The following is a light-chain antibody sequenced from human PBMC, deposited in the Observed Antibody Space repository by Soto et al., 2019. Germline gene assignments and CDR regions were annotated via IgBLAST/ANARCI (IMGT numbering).Light chain of an antibody. Sequence: DIVMTQTPLSSPVTLGQPASISCTSSQSLEPSDGNTYLSWLQQRPGQPPRLLISKISDRFSGVPDRFSGSGAGTDFTLKISRVEAEDVGVYYCMQATQFPITFGQGTRLELK. CDR2: KIS. CDR1: QSLEPSDGNTY. CDR3: MQATQFPIT. V-gene: IGKV2-24*01. J-gene: IGKJ5*01.